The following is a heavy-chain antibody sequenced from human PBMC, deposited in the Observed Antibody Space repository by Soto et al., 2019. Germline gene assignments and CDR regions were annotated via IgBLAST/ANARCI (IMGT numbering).Heavy chain of an antibody. CDR2: INHSGST. V-gene: IGHV4-34*01. Sequence: QVQLQQWGAGLLKPSETLSLTCAVYGGSFSGYYWSWIRQHPGKGLEWIGEINHSGSTNYNPSLKSRVPISVVTSKNQCSLNLSSVTAADTAVYYCARGGWYSLDYWGQGTLVIVSS. D-gene: IGHD2-15*01. CDR1: GGSFSGYY. J-gene: IGHJ4*02. CDR3: ARGGWYSLDY.